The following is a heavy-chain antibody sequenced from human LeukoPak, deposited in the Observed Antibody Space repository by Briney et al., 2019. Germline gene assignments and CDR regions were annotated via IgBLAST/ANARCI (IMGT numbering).Heavy chain of an antibody. Sequence: GGSLRLSCAASGFTVSGNYMSWVRQAPGKGLEWVSVIYSSDNTYYIDSVKGRFTISRDNAKNSLYLQMNSLRAEDTAVYYCARGWNDDYWGQGTLVTVSS. CDR1: GFTVSGNY. V-gene: IGHV3-66*01. D-gene: IGHD1-1*01. CDR2: IYSSDNT. J-gene: IGHJ4*02. CDR3: ARGWNDDY.